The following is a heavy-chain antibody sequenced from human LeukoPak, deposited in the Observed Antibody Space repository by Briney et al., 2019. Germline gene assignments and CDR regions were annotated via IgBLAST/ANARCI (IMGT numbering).Heavy chain of an antibody. CDR2: INTNTGNP. Sequence: ASVKVSCKASGYTFTSYVMNWVRQAPGQGLEWMGWINTNTGNPTYAQGFTGRFVFSLDTSVSTTYLQISSLQAEDTAVYYCARGIAAPYYYFYYYIDVWGKGTTVTVSS. V-gene: IGHV7-4-1*02. CDR1: GYTFTSYV. J-gene: IGHJ6*03. D-gene: IGHD6-13*01. CDR3: ARGIAAPYYYFYYYIDV.